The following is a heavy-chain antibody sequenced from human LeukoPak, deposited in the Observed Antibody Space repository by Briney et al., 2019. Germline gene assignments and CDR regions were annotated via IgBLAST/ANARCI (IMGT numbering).Heavy chain of an antibody. D-gene: IGHD4-17*01. CDR2: INHSGST. V-gene: IGHV4-34*01. J-gene: IGHJ3*02. CDR1: GGSFSGYY. Sequence: PSETLSLTCAVYGGSFSGYYWSWSRQPPGMGLEWIGEINHSGSTNYNPSLKSRVTISVDTSKNQFSLKLSSVTAADTAVYYCARGPSYGDYEYAFDIWGQGTMVTVSS. CDR3: ARGPSYGDYEYAFDI.